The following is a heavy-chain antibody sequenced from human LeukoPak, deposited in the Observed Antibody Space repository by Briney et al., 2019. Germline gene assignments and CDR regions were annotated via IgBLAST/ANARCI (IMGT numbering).Heavy chain of an antibody. D-gene: IGHD3-22*01. CDR2: IYYSGST. V-gene: IGHV4-39*07. CDR3: ARLLMSARDYYDSSEPKNWFDP. CDR1: GGSISSSSYY. J-gene: IGHJ5*02. Sequence: PSETLSLTCTVSGGSISSSSYYWGWIRQPPGKGLEWIGSIYYSGSTYYNPSLKSRVTISVDTSKNQFSLKLSSVTAADTAVYYCARLLMSARDYYDSSEPKNWFDPWGQGTLVTVSS.